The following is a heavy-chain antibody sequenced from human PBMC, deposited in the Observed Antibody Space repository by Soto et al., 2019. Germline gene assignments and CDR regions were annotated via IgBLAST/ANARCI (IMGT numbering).Heavy chain of an antibody. Sequence: EVQLVESGGGLVQPGGSLRLSCAASGFTFSSYSMNWVRQAPGKGLDWVSYISSSSSTIYYADSVKGRFTISRDNAKNSLYLQMNSLRAEDTAVYYCARTSYYDFWSGYQTYYYYYYMDVWGKGTTVTVSS. CDR3: ARTSYYDFWSGYQTYYYYYYMDV. V-gene: IGHV3-48*01. CDR2: ISSSSSTI. CDR1: GFTFSSYS. J-gene: IGHJ6*03. D-gene: IGHD3-3*01.